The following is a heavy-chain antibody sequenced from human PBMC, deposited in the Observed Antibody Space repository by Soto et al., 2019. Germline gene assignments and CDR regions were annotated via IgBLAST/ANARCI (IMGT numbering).Heavy chain of an antibody. V-gene: IGHV1-18*01. Sequence: QVQLVQSGAEVKKPGASVEVSCKASGYTFTSYGIKWVRQAPGQGLEWMGWISPYNGNTKYAQKFQGRVTMTTDTSTTTAYMELRSLRSDDSAVYFCVRERVTDGSDYWGQGTLVTVSS. J-gene: IGHJ4*02. D-gene: IGHD2-8*01. CDR2: ISPYNGNT. CDR3: VRERVTDGSDY. CDR1: GYTFTSYG.